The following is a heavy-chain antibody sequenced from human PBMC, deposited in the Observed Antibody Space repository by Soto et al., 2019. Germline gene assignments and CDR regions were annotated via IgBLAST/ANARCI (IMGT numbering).Heavy chain of an antibody. Sequence: SETLSLTCTVSADSFSKYYWTWIRQPPGKGLEWIGYIYFNGNTKYNPSLEGRLTISIDTSKKEFSLKLSSVTAAAAAVYYCASVTFGGIVLAHWGQGTLVTVSS. V-gene: IGHV4-59*01. J-gene: IGHJ4*02. D-gene: IGHD3-16*01. CDR2: IYFNGNT. CDR3: ASVTFGGIVLAH. CDR1: ADSFSKYY.